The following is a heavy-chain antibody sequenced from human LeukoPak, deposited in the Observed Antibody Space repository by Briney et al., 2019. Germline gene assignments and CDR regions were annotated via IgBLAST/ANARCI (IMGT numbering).Heavy chain of an antibody. Sequence: SEILSLTCTVSGYSISSGYYWGWTRQPPGKGLEWIGSIYHSGSTYYNPSLKSRVTISVDTSKNQFSLKLSSVTAADTAVYYCARGYDSSGYYYDDYWGQGTLVTVSS. D-gene: IGHD3-22*01. CDR1: GYSISSGYY. J-gene: IGHJ4*02. CDR2: IYHSGST. CDR3: ARGYDSSGYYYDDY. V-gene: IGHV4-38-2*02.